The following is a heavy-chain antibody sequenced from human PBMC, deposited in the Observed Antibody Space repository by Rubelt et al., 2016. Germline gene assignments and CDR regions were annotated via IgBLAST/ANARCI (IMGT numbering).Heavy chain of an antibody. CDR2: IKQDGNEK. CDR1: GLTFNSYW. V-gene: IGHV3-7*01. J-gene: IGHJ6*02. CDR3: AREGRAYNNYVDYGMDF. D-gene: IGHD4-11*01. Sequence: SLRLSCAASGLTFNSYWMTWVRQAPGKGLEWVANIKQDGNEKYYVDSVKGRFTISRDNAKNSLYLKMNSLRAADSAVYYCAREGRAYNNYVDYGMDFWGQGTTVTVSS.